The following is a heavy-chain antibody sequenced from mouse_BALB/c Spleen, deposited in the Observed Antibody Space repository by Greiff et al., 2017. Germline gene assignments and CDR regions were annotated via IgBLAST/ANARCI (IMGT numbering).Heavy chain of an antibody. V-gene: IGHV3-6*02. J-gene: IGHJ4*01. CDR2: ISYDGSN. CDR3: ARGGGMRGAMDY. D-gene: IGHD2-10*02. CDR1: GYSITSGYY. Sequence: DVQLQESGPGLVKPSQSLSLTCSVTGYSITSGYYWNWIRQFPGNKLEWMGYISYDGSNNYNPSLKNRISITRDTSKNQFFLKLNSVTTEDTATYYCARGGGMRGAMDYWGQGTSVTVSS.